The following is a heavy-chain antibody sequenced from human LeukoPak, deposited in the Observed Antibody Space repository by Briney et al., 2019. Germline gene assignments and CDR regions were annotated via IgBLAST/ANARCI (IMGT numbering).Heavy chain of an antibody. Sequence: ASVKVSCKASGGTFSSYAISWVRQAPGQGLEWMGGIIPIFGTANYAQKFQGRVTITTDESTSTAYMELSSLRSEDTAVYYCARGVSAGQLWFGESYYFDYWGQGTLVTVPS. J-gene: IGHJ4*02. D-gene: IGHD3-10*01. CDR3: ARGVSAGQLWFGESYYFDY. V-gene: IGHV1-69*05. CDR1: GGTFSSYA. CDR2: IIPIFGTA.